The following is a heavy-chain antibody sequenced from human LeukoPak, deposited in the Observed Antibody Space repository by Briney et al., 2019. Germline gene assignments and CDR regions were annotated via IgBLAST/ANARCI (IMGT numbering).Heavy chain of an antibody. CDR1: GFTFSTYA. D-gene: IGHD1-26*01. CDR3: AKNRGAGSHYYYHMNV. CDR2: ISGSGGGT. J-gene: IGHJ6*03. Sequence: GGSLRLSCAASGFTFSTYAMSWVRQAAGKGLEWVSLISGSGGGTYYADSVKGRFTISRDNSKDTLYLQLNSLRVEDTAVYYCAKNRGAGSHYYYHMNVWGKGTTVTVSS. V-gene: IGHV3-23*01.